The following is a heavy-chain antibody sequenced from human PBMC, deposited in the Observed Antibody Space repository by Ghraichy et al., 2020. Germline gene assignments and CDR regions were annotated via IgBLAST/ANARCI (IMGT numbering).Heavy chain of an antibody. V-gene: IGHV4-59*08. CDR1: GTSIINYY. D-gene: IGHD3-10*01. CDR2: IYYNGRT. CDR3: AGAVPGSLVAFDV. Sequence: SQTLSLTCTISGTSIINYYWSWIRQSPGKGLEWLGYIYYNGRTAYSPSLEGRLTVSVDTSKKTYSLSLRSVTAADTAVYYCAGAVPGSLVAFDVWGQGTVITVSS. J-gene: IGHJ3*01.